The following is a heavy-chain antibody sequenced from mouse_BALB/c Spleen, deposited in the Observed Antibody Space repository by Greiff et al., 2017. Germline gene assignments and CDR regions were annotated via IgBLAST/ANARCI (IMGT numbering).Heavy chain of an antibody. CDR1: GYSITSGYY. D-gene: IGHD2-2*01. V-gene: IGHV3-6*02. CDR2: ISYDGSN. J-gene: IGHJ2*01. Sequence: EVKLMESGPGLVKPSQSLSLTCSVTGYSITSGYYWNWIRQFPGNKLEWMGYISYDGSNNYNPSLKNRISITRDTSKNQFFLKLNSVTTEDTATYYCARWLTYYFDYWGQGTTLTVSS. CDR3: ARWLTYYFDY.